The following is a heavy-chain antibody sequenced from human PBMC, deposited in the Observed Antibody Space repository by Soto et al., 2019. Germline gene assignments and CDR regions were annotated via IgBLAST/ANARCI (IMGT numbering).Heavy chain of an antibody. V-gene: IGHV1-18*01. CDR1: GYTFTSYG. CDR3: ARDPIHGEIDCSSTSCLDY. Sequence: VASVKVSCKASGYTFTSYGISWVRQAPGQGLEWMGWISAYNGNTNYAQKLQGRVTMTTDTSTSTAYMELRSLRSDDTAVYYCARDPIHGEIDCSSTSCLDYWGQGTLVTVSS. D-gene: IGHD2-2*01. CDR2: ISAYNGNT. J-gene: IGHJ4*02.